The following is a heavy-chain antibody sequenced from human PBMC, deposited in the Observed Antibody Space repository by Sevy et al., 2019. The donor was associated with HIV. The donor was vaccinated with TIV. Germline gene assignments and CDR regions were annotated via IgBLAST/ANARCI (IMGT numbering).Heavy chain of an antibody. CDR1: GFTFSNYA. Sequence: GGSLRLSCAASGFTFSNYAMSWVRQAPGKGLEWVSGVGSGGSTYYADSLKGRFTISRDNSKNTLYLQMNSLRAEDTAVYYCAKGGGTAARLPYYYGMDVWGQGTTVTVSS. J-gene: IGHJ6*02. CDR3: AKGGGTAARLPYYYGMDV. V-gene: IGHV3-23*01. CDR2: VGSGGST. D-gene: IGHD6-6*01.